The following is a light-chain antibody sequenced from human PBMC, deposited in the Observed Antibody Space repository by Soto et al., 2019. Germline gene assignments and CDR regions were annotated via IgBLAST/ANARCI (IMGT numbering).Light chain of an antibody. J-gene: IGKJ1*01. Sequence: IQMTQSPPSLSASVGDRVTITCRASQGIRNDLGWYQQKPGKAPKLLIYAASSLQGGVPSRFSGSGSGTDFTLTISNLQPEDLATYYCLQDYNYPRTFGQGTKVDIK. V-gene: IGKV1-6*01. CDR1: QGIRND. CDR3: LQDYNYPRT. CDR2: AAS.